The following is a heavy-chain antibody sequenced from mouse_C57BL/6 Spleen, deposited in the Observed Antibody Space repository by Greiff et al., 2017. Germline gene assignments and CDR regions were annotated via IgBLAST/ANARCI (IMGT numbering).Heavy chain of an antibody. D-gene: IGHD2-2*01. CDR1: GYTFTDYN. CDR2: INPNNGGT. V-gene: IGHV1-18*01. CDR3: ARSTMVTTWYFDV. J-gene: IGHJ1*03. Sequence: EVQLQQSGPELVKPGASVKIPCKASGYTFTDYNMDWVKQSHGKSLEWIGAINPNNGGTIYNQKFKGKATLTVDKSSSPAYMELRSLTSEDTAVYYCARSTMVTTWYFDVWGTGTTVTVSS.